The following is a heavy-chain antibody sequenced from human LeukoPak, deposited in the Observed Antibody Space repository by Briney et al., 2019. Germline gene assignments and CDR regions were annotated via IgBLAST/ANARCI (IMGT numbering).Heavy chain of an antibody. CDR2: ISAYNGDT. V-gene: IGHV1-18*01. CDR3: AREKWEDSSGYYLVY. D-gene: IGHD3-22*01. CDR1: GYTFISYG. Sequence: ASVKVSCKASGYTFISYGISWVRQAPGQGLEWMGWISAYNGDTNYAQKLQGRVTMTKDTSTRTAYMELRSLRSDDTAVYYCAREKWEDSSGYYLVYWGQGTLVTVSS. J-gene: IGHJ4*02.